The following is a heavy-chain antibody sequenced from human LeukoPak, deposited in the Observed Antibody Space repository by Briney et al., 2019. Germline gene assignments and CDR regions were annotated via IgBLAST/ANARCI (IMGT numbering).Heavy chain of an antibody. J-gene: IGHJ4*02. Sequence: GESLKIPCKGSGYSFTSYWIGWVRQMPGKGLEWMGIIYPGDSDTRYSPSFQGQVTISADKSISTAYLQWSSLKASDTAMYYCARQGYGGNWDTLFDYWGQGTLVTVSS. CDR1: GYSFTSYW. D-gene: IGHD4-23*01. V-gene: IGHV5-51*01. CDR3: ARQGYGGNWDTLFDY. CDR2: IYPGDSDT.